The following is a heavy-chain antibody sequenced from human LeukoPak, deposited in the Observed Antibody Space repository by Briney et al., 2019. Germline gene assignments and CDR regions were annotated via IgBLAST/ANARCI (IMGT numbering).Heavy chain of an antibody. Sequence: GGSLRLSCTASGFTFSTYWMHWVRQAPGKGLEWVSYISSSGSTVHYADSVKGRFTISRDNIKNSLFLQMNSLRAEDTAVYYCARVPGSSGWNYYFDYWGQGTLVTVSS. D-gene: IGHD6-19*01. V-gene: IGHV3-48*04. CDR1: GFTFSTYW. CDR2: ISSSGSTV. J-gene: IGHJ4*02. CDR3: ARVPGSSGWNYYFDY.